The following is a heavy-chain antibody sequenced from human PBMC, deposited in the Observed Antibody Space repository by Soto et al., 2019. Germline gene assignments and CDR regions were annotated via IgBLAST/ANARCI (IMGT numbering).Heavy chain of an antibody. J-gene: IGHJ3*02. V-gene: IGHV3-23*01. CDR3: AKALRYSGVPDAFDI. D-gene: IGHD2-15*01. CDR1: GFTFSSYS. CDR2: ISGSGGST. Sequence: GGSLRLSCAASGFTFSSYSMSWVRQAPGKGLEWVSAISGSGGSTYYADSVKGRFTISRDNSKNTLYLQMNSLRAEDTAVYYCAKALRYSGVPDAFDIWGQGTMVTVSS.